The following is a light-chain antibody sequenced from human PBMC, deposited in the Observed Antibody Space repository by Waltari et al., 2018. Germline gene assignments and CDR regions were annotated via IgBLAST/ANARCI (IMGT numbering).Light chain of an antibody. CDR3: QHYVNLPAT. CDR1: ESISKY. CDR2: HAS. J-gene: IGKJ1*01. V-gene: IGKV3-20*01. Sequence: EIVLTQSPDTLSFSPGESATLSCRASESISKYLAWYQQKPGQAPRLLIYHASSRSSGIPDRFSGSGFGTDFSLTINRLEPEDFAVYYCQHYVNLPATFGQGTTVEI.